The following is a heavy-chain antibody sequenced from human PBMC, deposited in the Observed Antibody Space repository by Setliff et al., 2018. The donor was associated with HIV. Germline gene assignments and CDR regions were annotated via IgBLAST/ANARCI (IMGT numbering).Heavy chain of an antibody. CDR3: TRDKGYAFDI. CDR2: IRSKAYGGTT. D-gene: IGHD3-9*01. Sequence: GGSLRLSCTASGFTFGDYAMSWVRQAPGKGLEWVGFIRSKAYGGTTEYAASVKDRFTVSRDDSKSIAYLQINSLKTEDTAVYYCTRDKGYAFDIWGKGTTVTVSS. CDR1: GFTFGDYA. V-gene: IGHV3-49*04. J-gene: IGHJ6*04.